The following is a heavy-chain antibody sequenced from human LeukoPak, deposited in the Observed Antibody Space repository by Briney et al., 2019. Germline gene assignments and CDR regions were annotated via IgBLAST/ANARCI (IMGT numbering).Heavy chain of an antibody. CDR1: GFTFSSYD. J-gene: IGHJ5*02. V-gene: IGHV3-30-3*01. CDR3: ARDASDYSNGWYH. D-gene: IGHD4-11*01. Sequence: GGSLSLSCAASGFTFSSYDMHWVRQAPGKGLEWVAVISYDGSNKYYADSVKGRFTISRDNSKNTLYLQMNSLRAEDTAVYYCARDASDYSNGWYHWGQGTLVTVSS. CDR2: ISYDGSNK.